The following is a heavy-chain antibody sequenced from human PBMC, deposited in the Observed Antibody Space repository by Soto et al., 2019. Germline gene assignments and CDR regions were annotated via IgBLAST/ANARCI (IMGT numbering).Heavy chain of an antibody. D-gene: IGHD3-3*01. CDR3: ARVGYYDFWSGYSDRRLFDP. V-gene: IGHV4-34*01. Sequence: QVQLQQWGAGLLKPSETLSLTCAVYGGSFSGYYWSWIRQPPGKGLAWIGEINHSGSTNYNPSLKSPVTRSVYTSKNQFSLKLSSVTAADTAVYYCARVGYYDFWSGYSDRRLFDPWGQGTLVTVSS. J-gene: IGHJ5*02. CDR2: INHSGST. CDR1: GGSFSGYY.